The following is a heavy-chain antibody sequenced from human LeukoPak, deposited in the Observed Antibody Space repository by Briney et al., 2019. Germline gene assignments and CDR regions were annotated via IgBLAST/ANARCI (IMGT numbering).Heavy chain of an antibody. CDR2: ITDSGGDT. J-gene: IGHJ4*02. CDR3: AKGSAAARPYYFDF. D-gene: IGHD6-6*01. Sequence: GSSLRLSCAASGFTFGHYAMSWVRQAPGKGLEWISAITDSGGDTYYADSVKGRFTISRDNSKNTLDLQMSSLRAEDTAVYYCAKGSAAARPYYFDFWGLGTLVTVSS. V-gene: IGHV3-23*01. CDR1: GFTFGHYA.